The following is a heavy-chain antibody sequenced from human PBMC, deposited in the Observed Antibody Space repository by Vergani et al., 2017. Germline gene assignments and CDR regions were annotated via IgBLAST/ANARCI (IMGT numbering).Heavy chain of an antibody. D-gene: IGHD4-17*01. CDR2: ISHSGST. CDR1: GGSFSGYY. V-gene: IGHV4-34*01. CDR3: ARAGDYESPYYYMDV. J-gene: IGHJ6*03. Sequence: QVQLQQWGAGLLKPSVTLSLTCAVYGGSFSGYYWSWIRQSPGKGLGWVGEISHSGSTNYNPSLTSRVTISVDTSKNQFSLKVSSVTAADTAVYYCARAGDYESPYYYMDVWGKGTTVTVSS.